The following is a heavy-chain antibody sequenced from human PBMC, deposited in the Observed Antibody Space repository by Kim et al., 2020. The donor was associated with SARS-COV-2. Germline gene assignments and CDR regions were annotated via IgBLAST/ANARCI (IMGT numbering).Heavy chain of an antibody. V-gene: IGHV4-39*01. Sequence: HDPPPRSRVPISVDTSKNQFSLRLSCVTAADTAVYYCARQSRIYSWFDPWGQGTLVTVSS. D-gene: IGHD1-26*01. J-gene: IGHJ5*02. CDR3: ARQSRIYSWFDP.